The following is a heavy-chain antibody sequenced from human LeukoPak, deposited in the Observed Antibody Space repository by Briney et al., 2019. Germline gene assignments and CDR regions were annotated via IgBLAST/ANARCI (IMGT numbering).Heavy chain of an antibody. CDR2: IHTSSRV. CDR3: ARDRGNGDYGDYFDS. CDR1: GDSITRGTYY. J-gene: IGHJ4*02. D-gene: IGHD4-17*01. Sequence: SETLSLTCTVSGDSITRGTYYWNWIRQPAGKGLEWIGRIHTSSRVNYNPSLKSRVTISIDTSRNLVSLRLTSVTAADAAVYYCARDRGNGDYGDYFDSWGQGTLVTVSS. V-gene: IGHV4-61*02.